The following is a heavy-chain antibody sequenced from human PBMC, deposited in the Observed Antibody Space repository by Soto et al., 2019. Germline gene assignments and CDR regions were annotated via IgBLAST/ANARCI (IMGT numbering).Heavy chain of an antibody. Sequence: GESLKISCAASGFTFSSYSMNWVRQAPGKGLEWVSYISSSSSTIYYADSVKGRFTISRDNAKNSLYLQMNSLRDEDTAVYYCAKGIVVVPAAIGEYFQHWGQGTLVTVSS. D-gene: IGHD2-2*02. V-gene: IGHV3-48*02. CDR1: GFTFSSYS. J-gene: IGHJ1*01. CDR3: AKGIVVVPAAIGEYFQH. CDR2: ISSSSSTI.